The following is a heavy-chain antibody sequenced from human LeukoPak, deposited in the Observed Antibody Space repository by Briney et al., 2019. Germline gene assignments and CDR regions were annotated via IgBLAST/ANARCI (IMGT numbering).Heavy chain of an antibody. CDR3: ARDYDSSGWSAFDI. Sequence: ASVKVSCKASGYTSTSYGISWVRQAPGRGLEWMGWISAYNGNTNYAQKLQGRVTMTTDTSTSTAYMELRSLRSDDTAVYYCARDYDSSGWSAFDIWGQGTMVTVSS. CDR2: ISAYNGNT. J-gene: IGHJ3*02. V-gene: IGHV1-18*01. D-gene: IGHD3-22*01. CDR1: GYTSTSYG.